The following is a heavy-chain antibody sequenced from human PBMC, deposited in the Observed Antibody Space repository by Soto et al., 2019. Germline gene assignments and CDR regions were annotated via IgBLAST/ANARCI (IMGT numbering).Heavy chain of an antibody. CDR1: GFTFSNYW. Sequence: EVQLLESGGGLVQPGGYLKLSCAASGFTFSNYWMTWVRQAPGKGLEWVANIIKDGSEKSYADSVKGRFTISRDNAKNSLYLEMNSLRVEDTAVYYCARDWGGLGYWGRGTLVTVSS. V-gene: IGHV3-7*03. D-gene: IGHD7-27*01. CDR2: IIKDGSEK. CDR3: ARDWGGLGY. J-gene: IGHJ4*02.